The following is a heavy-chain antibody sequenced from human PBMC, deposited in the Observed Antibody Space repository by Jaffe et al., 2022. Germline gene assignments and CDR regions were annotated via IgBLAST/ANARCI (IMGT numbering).Heavy chain of an antibody. J-gene: IGHJ4*02. D-gene: IGHD6-19*01. CDR3: AKGPLRQWLASGYYFDY. V-gene: IGHV3-23*01. CDR1: GFTFSSYA. CDR2: ISGSGGST. Sequence: EVHLLESGGGLVQPGGSLRLSCTASGFTFSSYAMSWVRQAPGKGLEWVSTISGSGGSTYYADSVKGRFTISRDNSKNTLYLQMNSLRAEDTAVYSCAKGPLRQWLASGYYFDYWGQGTLVTVSS.